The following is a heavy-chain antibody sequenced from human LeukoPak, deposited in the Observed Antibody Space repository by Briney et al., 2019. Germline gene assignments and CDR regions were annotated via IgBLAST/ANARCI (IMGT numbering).Heavy chain of an antibody. CDR2: IYYRGST. D-gene: IGHD3-22*01. CDR3: ARGIGDSSGYYYPDY. V-gene: IGHV4-59*01. CDR1: GGSMSSYY. Sequence: KTSETLSLTCTVSGGSMSSYYWSWIRQPPGKALEWIGHIYYRGSTNYNPSLKSRVTISGDTSKNQFSLKLSSVTAADTAVYYCARGIGDSSGYYYPDYWGQGTLVTVSS. J-gene: IGHJ4*02.